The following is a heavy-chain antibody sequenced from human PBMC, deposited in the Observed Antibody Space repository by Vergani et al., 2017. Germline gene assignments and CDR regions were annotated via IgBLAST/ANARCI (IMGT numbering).Heavy chain of an antibody. CDR1: GYTFTGYY. V-gene: IGHV1-2*02. D-gene: IGHD3-3*01. Sequence: QVQLVQSGAEVKKPGASVKVSCKASGYTFTGYYMHWVRQAPGQGLEWMGWINPLYGSTDYTHTFQGRLTISADELSNTVDMELGSLTSEDTAVYFCAREETASGDYYFENWGQGTPVTVS. J-gene: IGHJ4*02. CDR3: AREETASGDYYFEN. CDR2: INPLYGST.